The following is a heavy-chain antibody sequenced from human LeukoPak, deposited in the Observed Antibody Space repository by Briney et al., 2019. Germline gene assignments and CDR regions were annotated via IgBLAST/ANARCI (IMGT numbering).Heavy chain of an antibody. CDR3: AREYGGNSLDK. D-gene: IGHD4-23*01. Sequence: PGGSLRLSCTASGFTFTNYAISWVRQSPGKGLEWISSVGLTGGSIYYADSIKGRFTISRDNANNSVFLHMNSLRAEDTGVYYCAREYGGNSLDKWGQGVLVTVSS. V-gene: IGHV3-21*01. CDR1: GFTFTNYA. CDR2: VGLTGGSI. J-gene: IGHJ4*02.